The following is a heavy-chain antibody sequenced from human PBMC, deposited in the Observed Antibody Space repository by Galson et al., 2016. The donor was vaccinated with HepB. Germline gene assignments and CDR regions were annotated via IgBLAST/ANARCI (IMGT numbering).Heavy chain of an antibody. CDR1: GGTFSSYP. CDR3: ASNTASDY. D-gene: IGHD5-18*01. V-gene: IGHV1-69*02. CDR2: IFPILGIA. J-gene: IGHJ4*02. Sequence: SVKVSCKASGGTFSSYPINWVRQAPGQGLERMGRIFPILGIANYAQKFQGRVTITADKSTTTAYMELSSLRSEDTAVYYCASNTASDYWGQGALVTVSS.